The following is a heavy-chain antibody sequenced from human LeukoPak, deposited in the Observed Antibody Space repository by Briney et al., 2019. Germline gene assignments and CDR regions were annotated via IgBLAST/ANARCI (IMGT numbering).Heavy chain of an antibody. D-gene: IGHD6-19*01. CDR3: AREPGIAVAGAHYGMDV. CDR1: GGSISSSNW. CDR2: IYHSEST. J-gene: IGHJ6*04. Sequence: SGTLSLTCAVSGGSISSSNWWSWVRQPPGKGLEWIGEIYHSESTNYNPSLKSRVTISVDKSKNQFSLKLSSVTAADTAVYYCAREPGIAVAGAHYGMDVWGEGTTVTVSS. V-gene: IGHV4-4*02.